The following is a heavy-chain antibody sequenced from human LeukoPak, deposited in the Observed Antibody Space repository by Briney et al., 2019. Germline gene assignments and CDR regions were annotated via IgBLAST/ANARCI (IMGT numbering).Heavy chain of an antibody. D-gene: IGHD2-8*01. V-gene: IGHV3-11*04. CDR2: ISSSGSTI. J-gene: IGHJ4*02. CDR1: GFTFSDYY. CDR3: ARGWSASANDY. Sequence: PGGSLRLSCAASGFTFSDYYMSWIRQSPGKGLEWVSYISSSGSTIYYADSVKGRFTISRDNAKYSLYLQMNSLRSEDTAVYYCARGWSASANDYWGQGTLVTVSS.